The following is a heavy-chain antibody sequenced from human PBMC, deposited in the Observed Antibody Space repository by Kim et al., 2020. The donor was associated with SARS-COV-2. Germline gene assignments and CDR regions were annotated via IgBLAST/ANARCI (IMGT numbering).Heavy chain of an antibody. J-gene: IGHJ4*02. Sequence: YVGSMKGRFTITRDNAKNSLYLQMNSLRAEDTAVYYCARVYGDYDYYFDYWGQGTLVTVSS. D-gene: IGHD4-17*01. V-gene: IGHV3-7*04. CDR3: ARVYGDYDYYFDY.